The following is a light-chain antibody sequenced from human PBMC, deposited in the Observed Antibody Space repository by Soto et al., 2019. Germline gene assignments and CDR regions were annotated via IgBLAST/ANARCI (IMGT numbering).Light chain of an antibody. CDR1: SSDVGSYNF. V-gene: IGLV2-23*02. CDR2: EVS. J-gene: IGLJ1*01. Sequence: SVLTQPASVSGSPGQSITISCTRTSSDVGSYNFVSWYQQHPGEVPKVMIYEVSKRPSGVSDRFSGSKSGNTASLTISGLQAEDEADYYCCADAGRSTYVFGTGTQLTVL. CDR3: CADAGRSTYV.